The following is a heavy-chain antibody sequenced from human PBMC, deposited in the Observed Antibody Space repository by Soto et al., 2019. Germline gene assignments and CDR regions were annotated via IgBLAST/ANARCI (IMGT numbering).Heavy chain of an antibody. CDR3: AGVGRLRFLEWRYYYGMDV. J-gene: IGHJ6*02. CDR2: IYYSGST. V-gene: IGHV4-39*01. CDR1: GGSISSSSYY. D-gene: IGHD3-3*01. Sequence: SETLSLTCTVSGGSISSSSYYWGWIRQPPGKGLEWIGSIYYSGSTYYNPSLKSRVTISVDTSKNQFSLKLSSVTAADTAVYYCAGVGRLRFLEWRYYYGMDVWGQGTTVTVSS.